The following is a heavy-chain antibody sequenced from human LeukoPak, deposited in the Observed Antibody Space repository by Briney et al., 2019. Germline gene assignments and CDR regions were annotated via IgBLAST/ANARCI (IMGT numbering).Heavy chain of an antibody. CDR3: ASLRFLEWLA. V-gene: IGHV4-34*01. Sequence: PSETLSLTCAVYGGSFSGYYWSWIRQPPGKGLEWIGEINHSGSTNYNPSLKSRVTISVDTSKNQFSLKLSSVTAADTAVYYCASLRFLEWLAWGQGTLVTVSS. CDR1: GGSFSGYY. CDR2: INHSGST. J-gene: IGHJ5*02. D-gene: IGHD3-3*01.